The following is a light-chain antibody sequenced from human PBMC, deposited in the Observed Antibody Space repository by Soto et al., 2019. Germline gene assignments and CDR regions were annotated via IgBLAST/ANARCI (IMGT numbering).Light chain of an antibody. Sequence: DIQLTQSPSFLSASVGDRVTITCRASQDINSYLAWYQQKPGKAPKLLIFGASTLQSGVPSRFSGSGSGTECTLTISSLQPEDFATYYCQQLDSYSIFSFGPGTKVDI. V-gene: IGKV1-9*01. CDR1: QDINSY. J-gene: IGKJ3*01. CDR2: GAS. CDR3: QQLDSYSIFS.